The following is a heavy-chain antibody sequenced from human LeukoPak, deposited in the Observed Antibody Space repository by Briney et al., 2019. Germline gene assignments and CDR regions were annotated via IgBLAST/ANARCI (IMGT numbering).Heavy chain of an antibody. Sequence: GGSLRLSCAASGFTFSSYGMHWVRQAPGKGLEWVAVIWYDGSNKYYADSVKGRFTISRDNSKNTLYLQMNGLKTEDTAVYYCTTDVSYYYDSSAFDYWGQGTLVTVSS. J-gene: IGHJ4*02. CDR3: TTDVSYYYDSSAFDY. CDR2: IWYDGSNK. CDR1: GFTFSSYG. V-gene: IGHV3-33*01. D-gene: IGHD3-22*01.